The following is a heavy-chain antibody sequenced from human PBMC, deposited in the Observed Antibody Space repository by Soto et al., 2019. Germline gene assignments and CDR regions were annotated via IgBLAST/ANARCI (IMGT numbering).Heavy chain of an antibody. CDR2: IYPGDSDT. CDR1: GYSFTSYW. V-gene: IGHV5-51*01. D-gene: IGHD3-22*01. CDR3: ARLWDYYDSSGYYYYFDY. Sequence: DSLKSSCQGXGYSFTSYWIGWVRQMPGKGLEWMGIIYPGDSDTRYSPSFQGQVTISADKSISTAYLQWSSLKASDTAMYYCARLWDYYDSSGYYYYFDYWGQGTLVTVSS. J-gene: IGHJ4*02.